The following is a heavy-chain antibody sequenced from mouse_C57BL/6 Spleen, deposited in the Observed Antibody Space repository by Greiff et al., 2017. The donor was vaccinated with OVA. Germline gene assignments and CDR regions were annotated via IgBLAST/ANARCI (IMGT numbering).Heavy chain of an antibody. V-gene: IGHV1-81*01. Sequence: VQLQQSGAELARPGASVKLSCKASGYTFTSYGISWVKQRTGQGLEWIGEIYPRSGNTYYNEKLKGKATLTADKSSSTADMELRSLTSEDSAVYFCARYDGYPYYFDYWGQGTTLTVSS. CDR1: GYTFTSYG. CDR2: IYPRSGNT. CDR3: ARYDGYPYYFDY. D-gene: IGHD2-3*01. J-gene: IGHJ2*01.